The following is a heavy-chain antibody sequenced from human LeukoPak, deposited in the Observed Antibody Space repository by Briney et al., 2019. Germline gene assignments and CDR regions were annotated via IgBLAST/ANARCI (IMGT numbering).Heavy chain of an antibody. CDR3: AGRRDGYNYFDH. CDR2: IYPDDSDT. V-gene: IGHV5-51*01. Sequence: GESLKISCKSSGYSFTNYWIAWVRQIPGKGLEWMGIIYPDDSDTRYSPSFQGQVTISADKSISTAYLQWGSLKASDTAMYYCAGRRDGYNYFDHWGQGTLVTVSS. D-gene: IGHD5-24*01. J-gene: IGHJ4*02. CDR1: GYSFTNYW.